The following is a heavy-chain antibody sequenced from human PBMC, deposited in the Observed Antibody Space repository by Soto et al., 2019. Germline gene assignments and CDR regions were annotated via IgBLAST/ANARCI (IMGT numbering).Heavy chain of an antibody. V-gene: IGHV4-59*01. CDR3: PFSLCGPTPDY. D-gene: IGHD2-15*01. Sequence: SEPLSLPCTVSGGSMSDYYWTWIRQAPGKGLEWIGYMYYSGNTNYNPSLRSRATMSVDTFKKQFSLKLTSVTAADTAVYYCPFSLCGPTPDYWGQGARVTVS. CDR1: GGSMSDYY. CDR2: MYYSGNT. J-gene: IGHJ4*02.